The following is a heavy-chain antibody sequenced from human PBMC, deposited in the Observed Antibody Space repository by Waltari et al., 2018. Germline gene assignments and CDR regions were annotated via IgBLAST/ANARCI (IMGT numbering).Heavy chain of an antibody. CDR3: ARARVVVVPAAIPLGY. Sequence: QVQLVQSGAEVKKPGASVKVSCKASGYTFTGYYMHWVRQAPGQGLEWMGWSNPNRGGTNYAQKFQGRVTRTRDTSISTAYMELSMLRSDDTAVYYCARARVVVVPAAIPLGYWGQGTLVTVSS. CDR2: SNPNRGGT. J-gene: IGHJ4*02. V-gene: IGHV1-2*02. CDR1: GYTFTGYY. D-gene: IGHD2-2*02.